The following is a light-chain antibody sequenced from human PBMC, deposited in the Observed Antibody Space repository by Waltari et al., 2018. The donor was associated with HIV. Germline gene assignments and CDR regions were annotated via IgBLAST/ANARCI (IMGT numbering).Light chain of an antibody. J-gene: IGKJ1*01. CDR1: QRVPSRY. V-gene: IGKV3D-20*01. CDR2: DAS. Sequence: LLTQSPATLSLSPGETATLSCGPSQRVPSRYVAWYQQKPGLAPRLLIYDASVRATGIPDRFSGSGSGTDFTLTITRVQPQEFAVYYWQQYGSSTWTFGPGTRV. CDR3: QQYGSSTWT.